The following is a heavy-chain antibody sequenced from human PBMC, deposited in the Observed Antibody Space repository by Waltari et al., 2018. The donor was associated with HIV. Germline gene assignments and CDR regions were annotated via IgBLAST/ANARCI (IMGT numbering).Heavy chain of an antibody. D-gene: IGHD2-2*01. Sequence: EVQLVESGGGLVQPGRSLRLSCAVSGFTFEYYAMHWVRQAPGKGLEWVSGISWNSGRIGYADSVKGRFTISRDNAKNSLYLQMNSLRAEDTALYYCAKDKRRYCSSTSCYYYFDYWGQGTLVTVSS. CDR3: AKDKRRYCSSTSCYYYFDY. V-gene: IGHV3-9*01. J-gene: IGHJ4*02. CDR1: GFTFEYYA. CDR2: ISWNSGRI.